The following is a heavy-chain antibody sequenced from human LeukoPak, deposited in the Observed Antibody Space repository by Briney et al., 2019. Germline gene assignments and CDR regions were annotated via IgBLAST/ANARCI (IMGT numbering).Heavy chain of an antibody. CDR1: GFTFSDYY. CDR3: ARRTVAGIWGDDAFDI. Sequence: GGSLRLSCAASGFTFSDYYMSWIRQAPGKGLEGVSYISSSGSTIYYADSVKGRFTISRHNAKNSLYLQMNSLRAEDTAVYYCARRTVAGIWGDDAFDIWGQGTMVTVSS. CDR2: ISSSGSTI. D-gene: IGHD6-19*01. V-gene: IGHV3-11*01. J-gene: IGHJ3*02.